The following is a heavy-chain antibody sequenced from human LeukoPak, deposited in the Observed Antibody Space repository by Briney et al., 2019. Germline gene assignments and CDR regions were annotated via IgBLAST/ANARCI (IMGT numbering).Heavy chain of an antibody. J-gene: IGHJ4*02. CDR3: ARYSGSYFGFDY. Sequence: GGSLRLSCAASGFTFSSYWVTWVRQAPGKGLEWVANIKQDGSEKYYVDSVKGRFTISRDNAKNSLYLQMDSLRAEDTAVYYCARYSGSYFGFDYWGQGTLVTVSS. D-gene: IGHD1-26*01. CDR2: IKQDGSEK. V-gene: IGHV3-7*01. CDR1: GFTFSSYW.